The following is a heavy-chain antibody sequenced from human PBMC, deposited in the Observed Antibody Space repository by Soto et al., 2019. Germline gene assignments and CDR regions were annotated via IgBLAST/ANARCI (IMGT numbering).Heavy chain of an antibody. CDR1: GGTFSSYT. D-gene: IGHD3-22*01. CDR2: IIPILGIA. CDR3: AGPSYYYDSSGPHKTNYYYYGMDV. V-gene: IGHV1-69*02. J-gene: IGHJ6*02. Sequence: SVKVSCKASGGTFSSYTISWVRQAPGQGLEWMGRIIPILGIANYAQKFQGRVTITADKSTSTAYMELSSLRSEDTAVYYCAGPSYYYDSSGPHKTNYYYYGMDVWGQGTTVTVSS.